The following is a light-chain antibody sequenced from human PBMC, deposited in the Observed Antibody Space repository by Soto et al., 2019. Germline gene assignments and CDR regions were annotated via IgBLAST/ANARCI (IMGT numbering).Light chain of an antibody. J-gene: IGKJ4*01. CDR3: QQYDSFSLT. Sequence: DIPMTQSPSTLSASVGDRVTITCRASQSISTWLAWYQQKPGKAPKLLIYKASSLESGVPSRFSGSGSGTEFTLTISSLQPDDFATYYCQQYDSFSLTFGGGTKVEI. V-gene: IGKV1-5*03. CDR1: QSISTW. CDR2: KAS.